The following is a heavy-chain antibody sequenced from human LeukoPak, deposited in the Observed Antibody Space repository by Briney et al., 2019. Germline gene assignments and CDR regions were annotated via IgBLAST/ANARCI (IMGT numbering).Heavy chain of an antibody. J-gene: IGHJ4*02. D-gene: IGHD3-22*01. CDR3: AKEEYSSSPALDY. V-gene: IGHV3-30-3*01. Sequence: GGSLRLSCAASGFTFSSYAMHWVRQAPGKGLEWVAVISYDGSNKYYADSVKGRFTISRDNSKNTLYLQMNSLRAEDTAVYYCAKEEYSSSPALDYWGRGTLVTVSS. CDR2: ISYDGSNK. CDR1: GFTFSSYA.